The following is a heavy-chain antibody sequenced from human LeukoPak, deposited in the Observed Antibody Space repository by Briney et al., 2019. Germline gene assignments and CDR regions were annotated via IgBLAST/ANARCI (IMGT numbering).Heavy chain of an antibody. CDR3: ARGGAALGSRSNYYYYYYMDV. D-gene: IGHD1-26*01. CDR2: INHSGST. CDR1: GGSFSGYY. J-gene: IGHJ6*03. V-gene: IGHV4-34*01. Sequence: SETLSLTCAVYGGSFSGYYWSWIRQPPGKGLEWIGEINHSGSTNYNPSLKSRVTISVDTSKNQFSLKLSSVTAADTAVYYCARGGAALGSRSNYYYYYYMDVWGKGTTVTISS.